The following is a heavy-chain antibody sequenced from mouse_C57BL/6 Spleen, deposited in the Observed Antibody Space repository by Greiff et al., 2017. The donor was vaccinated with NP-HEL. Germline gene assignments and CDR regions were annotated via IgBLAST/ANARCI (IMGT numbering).Heavy chain of an antibody. CDR1: GYTFTSYW. CDR3: ARSYGNYGGAMDY. Sequence: VQLQQPGAELVMPGASVKLSCKASGYTFTSYWMHWVKQRPGQGLEWIGEIDPSDSYTNYNQKFKGKSTLTVDKSSSTAYMQLSSLTSEDSAVYYCARSYGNYGGAMDYWGQGTSVTVSS. J-gene: IGHJ4*01. V-gene: IGHV1-69*01. D-gene: IGHD2-1*01. CDR2: IDPSDSYT.